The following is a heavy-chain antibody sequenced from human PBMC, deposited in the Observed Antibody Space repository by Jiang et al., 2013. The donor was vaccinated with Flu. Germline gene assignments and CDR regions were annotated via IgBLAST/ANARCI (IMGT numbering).Heavy chain of an antibody. CDR1: GFTFSSYA. CDR3: AGAIHFLIAVAGKEGYNWFDP. CDR2: ISYDGSNK. D-gene: IGHD6-19*01. Sequence: RSLRLSCAASGFTFSSYAMHWVRQAPGKGLEWVAVISYDGSNKYYADSVKGRFTISRDNSKNTLYLQMNSLRAEDTAVYYCAGAIHFLIAVAGKEGYNWFDPWGQGTLVTVSS. V-gene: IGHV3-30*01. J-gene: IGHJ5*02.